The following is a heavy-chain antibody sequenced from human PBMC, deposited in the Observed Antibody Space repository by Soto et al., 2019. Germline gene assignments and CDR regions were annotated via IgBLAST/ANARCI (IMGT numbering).Heavy chain of an antibody. CDR2: VSKSDYT. CDR3: AREDSVIIPAVSDF. Sequence: GGSLRLSCAVSGFYFNNYGINWVRQPPGKGLEWVSSVSKSDYTYYSDSVRGRFTISRDNAKNSVSLQMNSLRAEDTAVYYCAREDSVIIPAVSDFWGQGTLVTVSS. CDR1: GFYFNNYG. J-gene: IGHJ4*02. D-gene: IGHD2-2*01. V-gene: IGHV3-21*01.